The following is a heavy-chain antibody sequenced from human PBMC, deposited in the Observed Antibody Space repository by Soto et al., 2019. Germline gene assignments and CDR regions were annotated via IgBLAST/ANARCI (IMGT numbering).Heavy chain of an antibody. CDR2: IYPGDSDT. D-gene: IGHD3-22*01. Sequence: GESLKISCKGSGYSFTSYWIGWVRQMPGKGLEWMGIIYPGDSDTRYSPSFQGQVTISADKSISTAYLQWSSLKASDTAMYYCARLWDNDSSGYPYGMDVWGQGTSVPV. J-gene: IGHJ6*02. CDR3: ARLWDNDSSGYPYGMDV. CDR1: GYSFTSYW. V-gene: IGHV5-51*01.